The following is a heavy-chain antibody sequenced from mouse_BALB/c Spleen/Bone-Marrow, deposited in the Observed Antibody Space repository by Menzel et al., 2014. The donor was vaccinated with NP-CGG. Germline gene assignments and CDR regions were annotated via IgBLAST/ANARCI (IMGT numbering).Heavy chain of an antibody. CDR1: GFTFSSFG. V-gene: IGHV5-17*02. Sequence: VQLKESGGGLVQPGGSMKLSCVASGFTFSSFGMHWVRQAPEKGLEWVAYISSGSSPIFYADTVKGRFTISRDNPKNTLFLQMTSLRSEDTAIYYCTRGGNWEDFDYWGQGTTLTVSS. D-gene: IGHD4-1*01. J-gene: IGHJ2*01. CDR3: TRGGNWEDFDY. CDR2: ISSGSSPI.